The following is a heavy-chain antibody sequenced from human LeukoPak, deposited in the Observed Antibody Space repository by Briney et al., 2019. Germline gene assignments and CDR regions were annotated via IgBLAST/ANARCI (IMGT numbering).Heavy chain of an antibody. CDR2: IIPILGIA. CDR1: GGTFSSYA. D-gene: IGHD6-6*01. CDR3: ASRKAAPALWVRFDY. V-gene: IGHV1-69*04. Sequence: ASVKVSCKASGGTFSSYAISWARQAPGQGLEWMGRIIPILGIANYAQKFQGRVTITADKSTSTAYMELSSLRSEDTAVYYCASRKAAPALWVRFDYWGQGTLVTVSS. J-gene: IGHJ4*02.